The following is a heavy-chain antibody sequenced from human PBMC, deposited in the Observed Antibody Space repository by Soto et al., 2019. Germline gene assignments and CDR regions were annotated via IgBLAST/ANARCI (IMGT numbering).Heavy chain of an antibody. CDR1: GGSFSGYY. CDR3: ARPSYGLRPYYYYYYGMDV. Sequence: SETLSLTCAVYGGSFSGYYWSWIRQPPGKGLEWIGEINHSGSTNYNPSLKSRVTISVDTSKNQFSLKLSSVTAADTAVYYCARPSYGLRPYYYYYYGMDVWGQGTTVTVSS. CDR2: INHSGST. D-gene: IGHD5-12*01. J-gene: IGHJ6*02. V-gene: IGHV4-34*01.